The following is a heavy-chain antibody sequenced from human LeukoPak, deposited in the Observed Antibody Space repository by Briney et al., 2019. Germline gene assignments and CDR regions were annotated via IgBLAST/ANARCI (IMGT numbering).Heavy chain of an antibody. CDR2: IKVDGSEK. J-gene: IGHJ4*02. V-gene: IGHV3-7*03. Sequence: GGSLRLSCAASGFTFSNYWMSWVRQAPGKGLEWVANIKVDGSEKYYLDSVKGRFTISRDNAKNSVYLQMNSLRTEDTAVYYCTRGPGYHDSSYLDYWGQGTLVTVSS. D-gene: IGHD3-22*01. CDR3: TRGPGYHDSSYLDY. CDR1: GFTFSNYW.